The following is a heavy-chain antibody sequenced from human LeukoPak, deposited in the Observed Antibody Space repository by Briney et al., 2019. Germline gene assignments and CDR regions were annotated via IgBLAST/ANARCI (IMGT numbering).Heavy chain of an antibody. CDR2: ISAYNGNT. D-gene: IGHD2-2*01. Sequence: ASVKVSCKASGYTFTSYGFSWVRQAPGQGLEWMGWISAYNGNTMYVQKLQGRVTMTTDTSTSTAYMELRSLRSDDTALYYCARDFRDCSSTSCHPWFDPWGQGTLDTVSS. J-gene: IGHJ5*02. V-gene: IGHV1-18*01. CDR3: ARDFRDCSSTSCHPWFDP. CDR1: GYTFTSYG.